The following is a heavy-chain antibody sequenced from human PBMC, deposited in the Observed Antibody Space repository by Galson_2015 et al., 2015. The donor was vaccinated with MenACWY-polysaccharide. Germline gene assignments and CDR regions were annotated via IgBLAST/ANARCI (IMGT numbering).Heavy chain of an antibody. CDR2: IKEDGSAK. V-gene: IGHV3-7*01. J-gene: IGHJ4*02. D-gene: IGHD3-10*01. Sequence: SLRLSCAASGFTFSNFWMSWVRQAPGKGLEWVASIKEDGSAKYHVDSVKGRFTISRDNTENSLFLQMNSLRDVDTAVYYCARERRVRGLFFDQWGQGTLVTVSS. CDR1: GFTFSNFW. CDR3: ARERRVRGLFFDQ.